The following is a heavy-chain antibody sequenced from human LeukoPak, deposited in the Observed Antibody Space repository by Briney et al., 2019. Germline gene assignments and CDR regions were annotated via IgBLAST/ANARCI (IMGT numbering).Heavy chain of an antibody. Sequence: ASVKVSCKASGYTFTSYGISWVRQAPGQGLEWMGWISAYNGNTNHAQKLQGRVSMTTDTSTTTAFLELRSLRSDDTAVYYCARGGTYGDIPYYFDYWGQGTLVTVSS. CDR1: GYTFTSYG. V-gene: IGHV1-18*01. CDR3: ARGGTYGDIPYYFDY. J-gene: IGHJ4*02. D-gene: IGHD4-17*01. CDR2: ISAYNGNT.